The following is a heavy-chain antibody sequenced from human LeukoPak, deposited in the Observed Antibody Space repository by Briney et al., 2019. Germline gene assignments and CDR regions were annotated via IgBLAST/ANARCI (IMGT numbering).Heavy chain of an antibody. V-gene: IGHV1-46*01. CDR2: INPSGGST. CDR1: GYTFTSYY. CDR3: ARSQEGLITMVRGVYDY. J-gene: IGHJ4*02. Sequence: ASVKVSCKASGYTFTSYYMHWVRQAPGQGLEWMGIINPSGGSTSYAQKFQGRVTMTRDTSTSTVYMELSSLRSEDTAVYYCARSQEGLITMVRGVYDYWGQGTLVTVSS. D-gene: IGHD3-10*01.